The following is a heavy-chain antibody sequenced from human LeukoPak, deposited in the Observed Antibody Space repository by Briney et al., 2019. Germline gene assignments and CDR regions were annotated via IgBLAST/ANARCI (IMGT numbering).Heavy chain of an antibody. V-gene: IGHV3-21*01. CDR1: GFAFSSFG. J-gene: IGHJ6*02. CDR3: AREPLKYFDSYYGLDV. Sequence: GGSLRLSCAASGFAFSSFGMNWVRQAPGKGLEWVSSIGSTTSYIYYADSVRGRFTISRDNAKNSLYLQVNSLRAEDTAVYYCAREPLKYFDSYYGLDVWGQGTTVTVSS. D-gene: IGHD3-9*01. CDR2: IGSTTSYI.